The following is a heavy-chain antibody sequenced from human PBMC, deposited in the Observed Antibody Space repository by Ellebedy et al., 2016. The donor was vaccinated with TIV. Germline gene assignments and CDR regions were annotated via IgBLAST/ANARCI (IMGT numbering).Heavy chain of an antibody. J-gene: IGHJ6*02. CDR1: GDSVSSGNYY. D-gene: IGHD6-13*01. CDR2: IYYSGST. V-gene: IGHV4-61*01. Sequence: MPSETLSLTCTVSGDSVSSGNYYWSWIRQPPGKGLEWIGYIYYSGSTNYNPSLKSRVTISVDTSKNQFSLRLSSVTAADTAVYYCASGIGSSRHYYYGMDVWGQGTTVTVSS. CDR3: ASGIGSSRHYYYGMDV.